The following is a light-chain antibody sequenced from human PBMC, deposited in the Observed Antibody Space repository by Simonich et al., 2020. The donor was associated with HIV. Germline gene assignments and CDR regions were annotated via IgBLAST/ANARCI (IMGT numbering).Light chain of an antibody. Sequence: DIVLTQSPATLSLSPGQRGTLSHRASKSVGRYLAWYQQKPGQAPRLLIYDASNRATGIPARFSGSGSGTDFTLTISSLEPEDFAVYYCQQRSNWPPTFGPGTKVDIK. CDR2: DAS. CDR1: KSVGRY. V-gene: IGKV3-11*01. CDR3: QQRSNWPPT. J-gene: IGKJ3*01.